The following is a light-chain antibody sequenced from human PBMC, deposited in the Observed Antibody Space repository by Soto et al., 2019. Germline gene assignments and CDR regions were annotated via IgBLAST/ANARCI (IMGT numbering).Light chain of an antibody. CDR1: QSLTGC. V-gene: IGKV1-5*01. Sequence: DIQMTQSPSTLSASIGDRVTITCRASQSLTGCLAWYQQKPGKPPKLLIYEVSILESGVPSRFSGSESGTDFTLTISSLRPDDFATFYCQQYKVYPYTFGQGTRLDI. J-gene: IGKJ2*01. CDR3: QQYKVYPYT. CDR2: EVS.